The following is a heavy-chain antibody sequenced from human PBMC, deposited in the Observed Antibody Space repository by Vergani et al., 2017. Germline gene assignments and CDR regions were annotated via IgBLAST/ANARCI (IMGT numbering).Heavy chain of an antibody. CDR3: GRVAEFYGVGSRPLDL. V-gene: IGHV4-59*01. J-gene: IGHJ5*02. Sequence: QVRLQESGPGLVKPSETLSLTCSVSGGSMSGYYWSWIRQPPGKELEWIGYMYHSGSTNYNPSLETRVTISGDTSKNQFSLKLNSVTAADTAVYYCGRVAEFYGVGSRPLDLWGQGILVTVSS. CDR1: GGSMSGYY. CDR2: MYHSGST. D-gene: IGHD3-10*01.